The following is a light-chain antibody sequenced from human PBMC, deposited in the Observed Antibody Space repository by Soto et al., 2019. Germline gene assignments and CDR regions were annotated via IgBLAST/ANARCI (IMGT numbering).Light chain of an antibody. J-gene: IGKJ4*01. CDR1: QGISSW. CDR3: QQGSRTLT. Sequence: DIQMTQSPSSVSASVGDRVTITCRASQGISSWLAWYQQKPGKAPKLLISGASSLRSGVPSRFSGSGSGTDFTLTINSLQPEDFATYYCQQGSRTLTFGGGTKVEIK. CDR2: GAS. V-gene: IGKV1-12*01.